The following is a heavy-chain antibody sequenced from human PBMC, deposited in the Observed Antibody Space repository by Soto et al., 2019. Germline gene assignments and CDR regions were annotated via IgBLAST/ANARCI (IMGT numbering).Heavy chain of an antibody. V-gene: IGHV5-51*01. Sequence: EVQLVQSGAEVKKPGEFLRISCKGSGYSFSDYWIGWVRQMPGKGLEWIGIINPRDSDMKYSPSFEGQITISADTSITTAYLQWSSLEASDSAMYYCARCDTEAAGTGFALIDFWGQGTLVTVSS. D-gene: IGHD6-13*01. CDR3: ARCDTEAAGTGFALIDF. J-gene: IGHJ4*02. CDR2: INPRDSDM. CDR1: GYSFSDYW.